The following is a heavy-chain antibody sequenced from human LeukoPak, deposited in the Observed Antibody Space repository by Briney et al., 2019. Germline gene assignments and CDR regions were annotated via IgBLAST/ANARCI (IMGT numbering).Heavy chain of an antibody. Sequence: PSETLSLTCTVSGGSISGYYWSWIRQPPGKGLEWIGYIYYSGSTNYNPSLKSRVTISVDTSKNQFSLKLSSVTAADTAVYYCARLPELYSYGFDYWGQGTLVTVSS. J-gene: IGHJ4*02. CDR3: ARLPELYSYGFDY. D-gene: IGHD5-18*01. CDR2: IYYSGST. CDR1: GGSISGYY. V-gene: IGHV4-59*08.